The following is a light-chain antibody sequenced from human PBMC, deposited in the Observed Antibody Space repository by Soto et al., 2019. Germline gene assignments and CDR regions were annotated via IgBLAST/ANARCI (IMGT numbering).Light chain of an antibody. CDR1: SSDVGHSNF. CDR2: EVT. V-gene: IGLV2-8*01. J-gene: IGLJ1*01. Sequence: QSVLTQPPSASGSPGQSVTISCTGSSSDVGHSNFVSWYQQHPGKGPKLIIYEVTKPPAWVPDRFSGSKSGNTASRSVSGLHDDDEADYFCTAQADNGKNVFGTGTELTVL. CDR3: TAQADNGKNV.